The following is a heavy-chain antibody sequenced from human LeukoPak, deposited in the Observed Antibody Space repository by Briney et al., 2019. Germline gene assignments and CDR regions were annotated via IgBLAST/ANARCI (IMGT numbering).Heavy chain of an antibody. CDR3: ARGFDDYGDHALDY. J-gene: IGHJ4*02. CDR1: GGSISSYY. D-gene: IGHD4-17*01. CDR2: IYYSGST. V-gene: IGHV4-59*01. Sequence: PETLSLTCTVSGGSISSYYWSWIRQPPGKGLEWIGYIYYSGSTNYNPSLKSRVTISVDTSKNQFSLKLSSVTAADTAVYYCARGFDDYGDHALDYWGQGTLVTVSS.